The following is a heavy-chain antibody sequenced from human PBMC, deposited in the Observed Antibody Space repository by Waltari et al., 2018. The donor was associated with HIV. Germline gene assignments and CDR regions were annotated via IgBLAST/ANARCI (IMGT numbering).Heavy chain of an antibody. CDR2: FDPEEGET. Sequence: QVQLVQSGAEVKKPGASVKVSCKVSGYTLTELSMHWVRQAPGKGLEWMGGFDPEEGETIYAQKFQGRVTMTEDTSTDTAYMELSSLRSEDTAVYYCATRIGVWGSYRYTSWYFDLWGRGTLVTVSS. CDR1: GYTLTELS. J-gene: IGHJ2*01. D-gene: IGHD3-16*02. V-gene: IGHV1-24*01. CDR3: ATRIGVWGSYRYTSWYFDL.